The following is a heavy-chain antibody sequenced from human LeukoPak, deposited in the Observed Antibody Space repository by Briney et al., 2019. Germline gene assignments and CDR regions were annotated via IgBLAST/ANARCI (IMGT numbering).Heavy chain of an antibody. V-gene: IGHV3-7*05. J-gene: IGHJ4*02. CDR1: GFTFSNSW. Sequence: GGSLRLSCAASGFTFSNSWMTWVRQAPGKGLEWVANIREDGDEKYYVDSVKGRFTISRDNAKNSLYLQMNSLRAEDTAVYYCATIKVRANNYDTDGFEYWGQGTLVTVSS. CDR3: ATIKVRANNYDTDGFEY. CDR2: IREDGDEK. D-gene: IGHD3-10*01.